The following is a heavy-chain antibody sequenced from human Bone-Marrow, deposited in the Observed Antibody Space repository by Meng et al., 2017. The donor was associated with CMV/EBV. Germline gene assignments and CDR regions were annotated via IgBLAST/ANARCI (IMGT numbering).Heavy chain of an antibody. Sequence: ASVKVSCKAYGYTFTGYDIHWVRQAPGQGLEWMGYINPNNGDTNYAQKFQGRVSVTRDASISTGYMELNSLRSDDTAVYYCARAGMVGTTYQYYHGMDVWGQGTTVTVSS. J-gene: IGHJ6*02. CDR1: GYTFTGYD. V-gene: IGHV1-2*02. D-gene: IGHD2-15*01. CDR2: INPNNGDT. CDR3: ARAGMVGTTYQYYHGMDV.